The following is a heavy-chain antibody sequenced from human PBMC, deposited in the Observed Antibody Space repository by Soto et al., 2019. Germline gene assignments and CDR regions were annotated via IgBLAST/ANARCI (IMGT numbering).Heavy chain of an antibody. CDR3: ARDLTYYGSGSLNGAFDI. CDR1: GGTFSSYG. V-gene: IGHV1-69*13. D-gene: IGHD3-10*01. J-gene: IGHJ3*02. Sequence: SVKVSCKASGGTFSSYGISWVRQAPGQGLEWMGGIIPIFGTANYAQKFQGRVTITADESTSTAYMELSSLRSEDTAVYYCARDLTYYGSGSLNGAFDIWGQGTMVTVSS. CDR2: IIPIFGTA.